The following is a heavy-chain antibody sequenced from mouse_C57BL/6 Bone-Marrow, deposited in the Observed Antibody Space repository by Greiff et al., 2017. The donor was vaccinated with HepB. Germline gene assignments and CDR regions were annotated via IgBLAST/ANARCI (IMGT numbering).Heavy chain of an antibody. Sequence: EVKLEESGGGLVKPGGSLKLSCAASGFTFSDYGMHWVRQAPEKGLEWVAYISSGSSTIYYADTVKGRFTISRDNAKNTLFLQMTSLRSEDTAMYYCARPKLGDMDYWGQGTSVTVSS. CDR1: GFTFSDYG. J-gene: IGHJ4*01. D-gene: IGHD4-1*01. V-gene: IGHV5-17*01. CDR3: ARPKLGDMDY. CDR2: ISSGSSTI.